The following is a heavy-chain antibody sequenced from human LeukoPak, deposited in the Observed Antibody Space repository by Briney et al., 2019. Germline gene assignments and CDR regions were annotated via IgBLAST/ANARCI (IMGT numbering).Heavy chain of an antibody. CDR1: GFSLSVYY. CDR3: ARAGDFYGSKLYHGMDV. CDR2: ISGSSSYT. J-gene: IGHJ6*02. Sequence: PGGSLRLSCAASGFSLSVYYRTWIRLAPGKGLEWVSFISGSSSYTNYADSVKGRFTISRDNAKKSLYLQMNSLRAEDTALYYCARAGDFYGSKLYHGMDVWGHGTTVTVSS. D-gene: IGHD3-10*01. V-gene: IGHV3-11*05.